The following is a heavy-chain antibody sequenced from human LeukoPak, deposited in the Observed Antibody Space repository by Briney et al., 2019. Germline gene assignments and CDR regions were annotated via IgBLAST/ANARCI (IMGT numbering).Heavy chain of an antibody. CDR1: GFTFSSYG. Sequence: PGGSLRLSCAASGFTFSSYGMHWVRQAPGKGLDWVSGISWNSGDIVYADSVKGRFTISRDNAENSLYLQMNSLTSEDTALYYCAKSRYYDILTGQTYYFDYWGQGTLVTVSS. J-gene: IGHJ4*02. CDR3: AKSRYYDILTGQTYYFDY. CDR2: ISWNSGDI. D-gene: IGHD3-9*01. V-gene: IGHV3-9*01.